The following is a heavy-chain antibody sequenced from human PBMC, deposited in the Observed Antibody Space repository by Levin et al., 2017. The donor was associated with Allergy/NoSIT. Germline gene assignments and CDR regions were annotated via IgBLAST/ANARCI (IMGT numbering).Heavy chain of an antibody. Sequence: SETLSLTCTVSGGSISSYYWSWIRQPPGKGLEWIGYFSYSGSTNYNPALKSRVTIVVDTSKNQFSLKLSSLTAADTAIYYCARSLGGAAAGDYWGPGTLVTVSS. CDR1: GGSISSYY. D-gene: IGHD6-13*01. V-gene: IGHV4-59*01. CDR3: ARSLGGAAAGDY. CDR2: FSYSGST. J-gene: IGHJ4*02.